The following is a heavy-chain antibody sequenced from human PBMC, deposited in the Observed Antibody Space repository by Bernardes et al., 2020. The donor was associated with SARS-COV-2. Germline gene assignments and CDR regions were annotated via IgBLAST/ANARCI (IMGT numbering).Heavy chain of an antibody. Sequence: GGSLRLSCAASGFIFSHYGMHWVRQAPGKGLEWVAVIWSDGSNEYYADSVKGRFAISRDNSKNTLYLQMTSLSAEDTAVYYCARENWGIDYWGQGTLVTVSS. CDR2: IWSDGSNE. CDR3: ARENWGIDY. D-gene: IGHD7-27*01. CDR1: GFIFSHYG. V-gene: IGHV3-33*08. J-gene: IGHJ4*02.